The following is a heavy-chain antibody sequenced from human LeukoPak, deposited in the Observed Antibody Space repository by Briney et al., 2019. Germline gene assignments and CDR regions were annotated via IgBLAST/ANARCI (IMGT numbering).Heavy chain of an antibody. V-gene: IGHV3-30-3*01. CDR3: AKGHRLLQLLYYFDY. CDR1: GFTFSSYA. CDR2: ISYDGSNK. J-gene: IGHJ4*02. D-gene: IGHD1-1*01. Sequence: GGSLRLSCAASGFTFSSYAMHWVRQAPGKGLEWVAVISYDGSNKYYADSVKGRFTISRDNSKNTLYLQMNSLRAEDTAVYYCAKGHRLLQLLYYFDYWGQGTLVTVSS.